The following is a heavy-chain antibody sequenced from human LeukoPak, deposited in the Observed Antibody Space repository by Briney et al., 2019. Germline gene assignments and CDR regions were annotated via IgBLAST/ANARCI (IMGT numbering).Heavy chain of an antibody. CDR1: GFTVSTNY. D-gene: IGHD2-21*01. V-gene: IGHV3-53*01. Sequence: AGGSLTLSCAASGFTVSTNYMNWVRQAPGKGLEWVSILYSGSDTYYADSVKGLFTISRDNSRNILFLHMNSLKAEDTAIYYCARVGDHFHWFLDLWGRGTLVAVSS. CDR2: LYSGSDT. CDR3: ARVGDHFHWFLDL. J-gene: IGHJ2*01.